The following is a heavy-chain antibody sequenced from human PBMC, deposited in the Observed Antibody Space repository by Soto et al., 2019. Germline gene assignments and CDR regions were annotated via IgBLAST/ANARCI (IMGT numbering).Heavy chain of an antibody. CDR1: GFSLSNARMG. Sequence: QVTLKESGPVLVKPTETLTLTCTVSGFSLSNARMGVSWIRQPPGKALEWLAHIFSNDEKSYSTSLKSRLTISQDTSKTQVVLTMTNMDPVDTATYYCARILPRRDGYRYYFDYWGQGTLVTVSS. CDR3: ARILPRRDGYRYYFDY. D-gene: IGHD5-12*01. CDR2: IFSNDEK. V-gene: IGHV2-26*01. J-gene: IGHJ4*02.